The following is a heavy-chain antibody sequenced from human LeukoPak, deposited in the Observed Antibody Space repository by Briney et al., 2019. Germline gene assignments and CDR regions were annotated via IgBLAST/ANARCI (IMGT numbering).Heavy chain of an antibody. CDR3: ARMIFRGRGQQLVLRNWFDP. J-gene: IGHJ5*02. CDR2: INTNTGNP. V-gene: IGHV7-4-1*02. Sequence: ASVKVSCKASGYTFTSYAMNWVRQAPGQGLEWMGWINTNTGNPTYAQGFTGRFVFSLDTSVSTAYLQISSLKAEDTAVYYCARMIFRGRGQQLVLRNWFDPWGQGTLVTVSS. CDR1: GYTFTSYA. D-gene: IGHD6-13*01.